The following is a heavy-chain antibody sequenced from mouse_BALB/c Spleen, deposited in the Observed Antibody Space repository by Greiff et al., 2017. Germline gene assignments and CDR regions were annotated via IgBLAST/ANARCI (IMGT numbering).Heavy chain of an antibody. CDR3: ATYYGNYEAY. J-gene: IGHJ3*01. CDR2: IDPANGNT. V-gene: IGHV14-3*02. CDR1: GFNIKDTY. D-gene: IGHD2-1*01. Sequence: VQLKESGAELVKPGASVKLSCTASGFNIKDTYMHWVKQRPEKGLEWIGRIDPANGNTKYDTKFQGKATITADTSSNTAYLQLSSLTSEDTAVYYCATYYGNYEAYWGQGTLVTVSA.